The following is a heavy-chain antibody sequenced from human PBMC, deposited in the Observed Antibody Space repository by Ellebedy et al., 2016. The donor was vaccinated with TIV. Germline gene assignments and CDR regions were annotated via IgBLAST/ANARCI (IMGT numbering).Heavy chain of an antibody. J-gene: IGHJ4*02. Sequence: SETLSLXCTVSGGSISRSTYYWGWIRQPPGKGLEWIGSMYYRGSTYNNPSLKRRVTISLDTSKNQFSLKLSSVTAADTAVYYCAREGYSGYAAGIDYWGQGTLVTVSA. D-gene: IGHD5-12*01. CDR2: MYYRGST. CDR1: GGSISRSTYY. V-gene: IGHV4-39*07. CDR3: AREGYSGYAAGIDY.